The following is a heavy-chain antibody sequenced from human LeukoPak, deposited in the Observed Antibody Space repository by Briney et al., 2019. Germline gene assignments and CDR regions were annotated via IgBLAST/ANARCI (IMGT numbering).Heavy chain of an antibody. CDR2: ISSSSSTI. J-gene: IGHJ4*02. Sequence: PGGSLRLSCAASGFTFSTYSMNWVRQAPGKGLEWVSYISSSSSTIYYADSVKGRFTISRDNAKNSLYLQMNSLRAEDTAVYYCARDRDGYNRYYFDYWGQGTLVTVSS. CDR1: GFTFSTYS. CDR3: ARDRDGYNRYYFDY. V-gene: IGHV3-48*01. D-gene: IGHD5-24*01.